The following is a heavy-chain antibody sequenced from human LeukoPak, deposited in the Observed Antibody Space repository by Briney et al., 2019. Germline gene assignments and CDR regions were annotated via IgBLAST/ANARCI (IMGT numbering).Heavy chain of an antibody. CDR3: ARERWARGTIFGVVIINYYYYYGMDV. CDR1: GFTFSSYA. D-gene: IGHD3-3*01. CDR2: ISYDGSNK. V-gene: IGHV3-30-3*01. Sequence: PGGSLRLSCAASGFTFSSYAMHWVRQAPGKGLEWVAVISYDGSNKYYADSVKGRFTISRDNSKNTLYLQMNSLRAEDTAVYYCARERWARGTIFGVVIINYYYYYGMDVWGQGTTVTVSS. J-gene: IGHJ6*02.